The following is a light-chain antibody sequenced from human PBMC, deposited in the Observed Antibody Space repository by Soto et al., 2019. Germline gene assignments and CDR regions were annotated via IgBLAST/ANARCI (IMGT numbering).Light chain of an antibody. Sequence: EIVLTQSPATLSLSPGERATLSCRASQSVSSYLAWYQQKPGQAPRLLIYDASNRASGIPAKFSGSGSGTDFTLTISSLEPEDFAVYYCQQYGSPPCTFGQGTKVEIK. CDR3: QQYGSPPCT. CDR1: QSVSSY. J-gene: IGKJ1*01. CDR2: DAS. V-gene: IGKV3-11*01.